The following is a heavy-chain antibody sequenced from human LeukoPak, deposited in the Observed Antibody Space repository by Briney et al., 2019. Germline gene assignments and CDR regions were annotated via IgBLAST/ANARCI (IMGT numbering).Heavy chain of an antibody. CDR2: ISSSSGYI. J-gene: IGHJ4*02. V-gene: IGHV3-21*01. Sequence: GGSLRLSCAASGFTFSSYTMNWVRQAPGKGLEWVSSISSSSGYIYYAESVKGRFTISRDNARNSLYLQMDSLRAEDTAVYYCARVVVSSGSLDYWGQGTLVTVTS. CDR1: GFTFSSYT. D-gene: IGHD3-10*01. CDR3: ARVVVSSGSLDY.